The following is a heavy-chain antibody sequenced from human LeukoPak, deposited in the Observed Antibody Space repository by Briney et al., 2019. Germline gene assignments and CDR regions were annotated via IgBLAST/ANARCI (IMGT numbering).Heavy chain of an antibody. Sequence: GASVKVSCKASGYTFTSYDINWVRQATGQGLEWMGWMNPNSGNTGYAQKFQGRVTMTRNTSISTAYMELSSLRSEDTAVYYCARMGGYCSGGSCYSYYYYGMDVWGQGTTVTVSS. D-gene: IGHD2-15*01. CDR1: GYTFTSYD. CDR3: ARMGGYCSGGSCYSYYYYGMDV. J-gene: IGHJ6*02. CDR2: MNPNSGNT. V-gene: IGHV1-8*01.